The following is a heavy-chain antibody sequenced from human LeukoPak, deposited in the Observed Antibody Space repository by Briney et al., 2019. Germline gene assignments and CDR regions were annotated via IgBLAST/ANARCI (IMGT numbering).Heavy chain of an antibody. V-gene: IGHV3-30*03. J-gene: IGHJ4*02. CDR3: AREATWGQWYFDH. CDR1: GFSFSNHG. D-gene: IGHD6-19*01. CDR2: IARDGGAK. Sequence: PGTSLRLSCVASGFSFSNHGMHWVRQAPGKGLEWVSVIARDGGAKFYADSVKGRFTLSRDNPMNMFFLQMNFLTVEDTAIYYCAREATWGQWYFDHWGQGTPVTVSS.